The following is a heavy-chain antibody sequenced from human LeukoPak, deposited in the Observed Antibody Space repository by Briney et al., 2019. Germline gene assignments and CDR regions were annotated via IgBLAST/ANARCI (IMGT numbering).Heavy chain of an antibody. J-gene: IGHJ4*02. CDR2: ISGRGDST. Sequence: GGSLRLSCAASGFTFSSYAMSWVRQAPGKGLEWVSAISGRGDSTYYAVSMKGRFTISRDNSKNTLYLQMNSLRAADTAVYYCAKPRIAVTDEFDYWGQGTLVTVSS. CDR1: GFTFSSYA. CDR3: AKPRIAVTDEFDY. V-gene: IGHV3-23*01. D-gene: IGHD6-19*01.